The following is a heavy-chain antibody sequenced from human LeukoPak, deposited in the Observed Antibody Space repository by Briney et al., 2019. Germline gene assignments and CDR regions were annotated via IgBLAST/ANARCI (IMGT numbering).Heavy chain of an antibody. V-gene: IGHV4-4*07. Sequence: SETLSLTCTVSGGSISSYYWSWIRQPAGKGLEWIGRIYTSGSTNYNPSLKKRVTMSVDTSKNQFSLKLSSVTAADTAVYYCARGVGYSSSWYLSWFDPWGQGTLVTVSS. CDR3: ARGVGYSSSWYLSWFDP. J-gene: IGHJ5*02. CDR1: GGSISSYY. CDR2: IYTSGST. D-gene: IGHD6-13*01.